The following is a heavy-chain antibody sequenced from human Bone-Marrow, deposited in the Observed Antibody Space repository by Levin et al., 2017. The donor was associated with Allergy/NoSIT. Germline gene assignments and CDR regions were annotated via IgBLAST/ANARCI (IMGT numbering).Heavy chain of an antibody. J-gene: IGHJ1*01. CDR1: KFTFSNFA. CDR2: SDDGRRT. Sequence: GGSLRLSCAASKFTFSNFAIHWVRQAPGQGLEWMVSDDGRRTYYADSVKGRFTISRDISKNTLYLQMNFLTTADTAVYYCARTGYDIDWSSHHWGQGTLVSVSS. CDR3: ARTGYDIDWSSHH. V-gene: IGHV3-30*04. D-gene: IGHD3-9*01.